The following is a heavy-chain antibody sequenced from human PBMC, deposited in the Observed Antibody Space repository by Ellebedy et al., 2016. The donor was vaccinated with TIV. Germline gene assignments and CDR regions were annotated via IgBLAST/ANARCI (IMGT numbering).Heavy chain of an antibody. CDR2: ISGSDGTI. CDR3: GSGIRITS. J-gene: IGHJ5*02. V-gene: IGHV3-11*01. Sequence: GESLKISCAASGFTFGFSFSRYAMSWIRQAPGKGLECISYISGSDGTIYYADSVKGRFTISRDNAKNSLYLQMNSLRAEDTAVYYCGSGIRITSWGQGSLVTVSS. CDR1: GFTFGFSFSRYA. D-gene: IGHD3-16*01.